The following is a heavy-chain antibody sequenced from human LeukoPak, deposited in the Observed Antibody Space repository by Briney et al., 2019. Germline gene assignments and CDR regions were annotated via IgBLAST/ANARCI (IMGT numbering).Heavy chain of an antibody. J-gene: IGHJ4*02. CDR2: IKWNGGST. Sequence: GGSLRLSCAASGFTFSSYAMSWVRQAPGKGLEWVSGIKWNGGSTGYADSVRGRFTISRDNAKNSLYLQMNSLRAEDTALYYCARDRNDYDFWSGYSMSYFDYWGQGTLVTVSS. CDR1: GFTFSSYA. D-gene: IGHD3-3*01. CDR3: ARDRNDYDFWSGYSMSYFDY. V-gene: IGHV3-20*04.